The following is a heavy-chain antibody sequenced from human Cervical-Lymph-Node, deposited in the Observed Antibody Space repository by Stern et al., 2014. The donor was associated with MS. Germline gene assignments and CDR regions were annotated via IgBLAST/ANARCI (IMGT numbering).Heavy chain of an antibody. CDR3: ARVSYDFWSGYYVFDY. V-gene: IGHV4-31*01. CDR2: IYYSGST. J-gene: IGHJ4*02. D-gene: IGHD3-3*01. CDR1: GGSISSGGYY. Sequence: QLQLQESGPGLVKPSQTLSLTCTVSGGSISSGGYYWSWIRQHPGKGLEWIGYIYYSGSTYYNPSLKSLVTISGDTSRKHVSLKLSSVTAADTAVYYCARVSYDFWSGYYVFDYWGQGTLVTVSS.